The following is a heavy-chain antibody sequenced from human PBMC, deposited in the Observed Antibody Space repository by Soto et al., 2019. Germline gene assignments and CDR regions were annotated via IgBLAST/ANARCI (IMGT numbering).Heavy chain of an antibody. CDR1: GFSLSTSGVG. J-gene: IGHJ6*02. CDR3: AHRFTEQQLVPDYYYGMDV. D-gene: IGHD6-13*01. CDR2: IYWDDDK. V-gene: IGHV2-5*02. Sequence: QITLKESGPTLVKPTQTLTLTCTFSGFSLSTSGVGVGWIRQPPGKALEWLALIYWDDDKRYSPSLKSRLTIPKVTSKNQVVLTMTNMDPVDTATYYCAHRFTEQQLVPDYYYGMDVWGQGTTVTVSS.